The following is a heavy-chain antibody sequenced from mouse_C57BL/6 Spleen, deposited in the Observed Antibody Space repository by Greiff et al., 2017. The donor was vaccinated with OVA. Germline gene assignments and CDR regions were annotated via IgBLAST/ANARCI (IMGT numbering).Heavy chain of an antibody. Sequence: QVQLQQPGAELVKPGASVKLSCKASGYTFTSYWMQWVKQRPGQGLEWIGEIDPSDSYTNYNQKFKGKATLTVDTSSSTAYMQLSSLTSEDSAVYYCASYGSSYFDYWGQGTTVTVSS. CDR2: IDPSDSYT. CDR1: GYTFTSYW. D-gene: IGHD1-1*01. J-gene: IGHJ2*01. V-gene: IGHV1-50*01. CDR3: ASYGSSYFDY.